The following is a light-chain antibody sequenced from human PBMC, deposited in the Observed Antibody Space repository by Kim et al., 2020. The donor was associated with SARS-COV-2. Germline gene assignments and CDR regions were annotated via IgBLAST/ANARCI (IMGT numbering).Light chain of an antibody. Sequence: EIVLTQSPGALSLSPGEGATLSCRASQSVSSSYLAWYQQKPGQAPRLLIYGASSRATGIPDRFSGTGSVTDFTLTISRLEPEDFAVYYCQQYGTSPGTFGQGTKLEI. CDR3: QQYGTSPGT. CDR1: QSVSSSY. CDR2: GAS. J-gene: IGKJ2*01. V-gene: IGKV3-20*01.